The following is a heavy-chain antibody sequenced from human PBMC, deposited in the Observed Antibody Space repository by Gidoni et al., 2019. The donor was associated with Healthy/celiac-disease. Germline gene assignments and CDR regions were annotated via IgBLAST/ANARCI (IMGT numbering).Heavy chain of an antibody. CDR1: GGSISSGGYS. Sequence: QLQLQESGSGLVKPSQTLSLTCAVSGGSISSGGYSWSWSRQPPGKGLEWIGYISHSGSTYYNPSLKSRVTISVDRSKNQFSLKLSSVTAADTAVYYCARDDRDIVVVPAYWGQGTLVTVSS. CDR2: ISHSGST. CDR3: ARDDRDIVVVPAY. J-gene: IGHJ4*02. D-gene: IGHD2-2*01. V-gene: IGHV4-30-2*01.